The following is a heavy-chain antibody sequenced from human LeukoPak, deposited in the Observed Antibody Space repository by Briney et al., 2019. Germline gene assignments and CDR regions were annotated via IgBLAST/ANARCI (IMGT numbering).Heavy chain of an antibody. V-gene: IGHV5-51*01. Sequence: GESLKISCKGSGYSFTSYWIGWVRQMPRKGLEWMGIIYPGDSDTRYSPSFQGQVTISADESISTAYLQWSSLKASDPAMYYCARHDLAAAGIRPYAFDIWGQGTMVTVSS. CDR2: IYPGDSDT. CDR1: GYSFTSYW. CDR3: ARHDLAAAGIRPYAFDI. J-gene: IGHJ3*02. D-gene: IGHD6-13*01.